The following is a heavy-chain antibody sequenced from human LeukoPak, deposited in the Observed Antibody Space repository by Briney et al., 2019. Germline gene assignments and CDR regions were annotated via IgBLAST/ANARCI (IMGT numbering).Heavy chain of an antibody. J-gene: IGHJ4*02. V-gene: IGHV4-59*01. D-gene: IGHD3-22*01. CDR1: GGSISSYY. CDR2: IYYSGST. CDR3: ARVLRDSYDSSGYLGY. Sequence: SETLSLTCTVSGGSISSYYWSWIRQPPGKGLEWIGYIYYSGSTNYNPSLKSRVTISVDTSKNQFSLKLSSVTAADTAVYYCARVLRDSYDSSGYLGYWGQETLVTVSS.